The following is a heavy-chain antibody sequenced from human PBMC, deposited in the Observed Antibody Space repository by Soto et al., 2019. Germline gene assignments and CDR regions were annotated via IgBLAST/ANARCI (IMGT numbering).Heavy chain of an antibody. D-gene: IGHD3-9*01. CDR2: IYWDDSK. V-gene: IGHV2-5*02. CDR1: GFSLSTSGVG. J-gene: IGHJ4*02. Sequence: QITLKESGPTLVRPALTLTLTCAFSGFSLSTSGVGVGWIRQPPGKALEWLAVIYWDDSKHYSPSLRSRLTITKDTSKKQVVLTMTNMDPMDTGTYYCAHKGPEDWPLDYWGQGTLVTVSS. CDR3: AHKGPEDWPLDY.